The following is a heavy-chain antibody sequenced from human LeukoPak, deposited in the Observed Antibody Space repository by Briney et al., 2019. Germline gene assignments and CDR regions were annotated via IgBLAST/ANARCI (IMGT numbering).Heavy chain of an antibody. CDR2: IWYDGSNK. CDR1: GFTFRNYG. J-gene: IGHJ6*03. CDR3: ATARDSNSNRGLYMDV. D-gene: IGHD4-11*01. Sequence: GGSLRLSCAASGFTFRNYGMHWVRQVPGKGLEWVAVIWYDGSNKYYTDSVKGRFTISRDNSKNTLYLQINSLRAEDTAVYYCATARDSNSNRGLYMDVWGKGTTVTVSS. V-gene: IGHV3-33*01.